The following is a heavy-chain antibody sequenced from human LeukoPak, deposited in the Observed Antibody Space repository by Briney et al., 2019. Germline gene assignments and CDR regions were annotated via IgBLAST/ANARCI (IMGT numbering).Heavy chain of an antibody. J-gene: IGHJ4*02. D-gene: IGHD6-19*01. CDR1: GGSISSSSYY. CDR3: ARYSSGTYFDY. Sequence: SETLSLTCTVSGGSISSSSYYWGWIRQPPGKGLEWIGSIYYSGSTYYTPSLKSRVTISVDTSKNQFSLKLSSVTAADTAVYYCARYSSGTYFDYWGQGTLVTVSS. V-gene: IGHV4-39*07. CDR2: IYYSGST.